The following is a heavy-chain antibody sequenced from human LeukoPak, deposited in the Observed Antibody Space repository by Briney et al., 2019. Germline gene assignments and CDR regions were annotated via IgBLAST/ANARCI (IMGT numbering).Heavy chain of an antibody. V-gene: IGHV3-30-3*01. Sequence: GGSLRLSCAASGFTFSSYAMHWVRQAPGKGLEWVAVISYDGSNKYYADSVKGRFTISRDNSKNTLYLQMNSLRAEDTAVYYCARDPGGYDFWSGPFDYWGQGTLVTVSS. CDR1: GFTFSSYA. D-gene: IGHD3-3*01. J-gene: IGHJ4*02. CDR2: ISYDGSNK. CDR3: ARDPGGYDFWSGPFDY.